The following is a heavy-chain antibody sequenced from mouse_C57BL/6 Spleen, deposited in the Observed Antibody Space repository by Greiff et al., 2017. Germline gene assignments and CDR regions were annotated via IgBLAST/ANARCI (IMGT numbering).Heavy chain of an antibody. J-gene: IGHJ3*01. Sequence: VQRVESGPGLAAPSQSLSITCTVSGFSLTSYAISWVRQPPGKGLEWLGVIWTGGGTNYYSAIKSRLSISKDDSKGQVFLKTNSLQTGDAARYDCARTTIVTSWFAYWGQGTLVTVSA. CDR1: GFSLTSYA. V-gene: IGHV2-9-1*01. D-gene: IGHD2-12*01. CDR3: ARTTIVTSWFAY. CDR2: IWTGGGT.